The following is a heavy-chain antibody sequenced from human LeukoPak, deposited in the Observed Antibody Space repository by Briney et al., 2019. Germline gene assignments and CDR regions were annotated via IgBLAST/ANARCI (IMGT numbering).Heavy chain of an antibody. D-gene: IGHD5-12*01. CDR3: VRLWLRWGIDY. CDR2: GYYSGSS. Sequence: SETLSLTCSVSGVSTNTDSYFWGWIRQPPGKGLEWIGSGYYSGSSHYNPSLKSRVTISVDTSKNQFSLRVSSVTAADTAVYYCVRLWLRWGIDYWGQGSLVSVSS. V-gene: IGHV4-39*01. CDR1: GVSTNTDSYF. J-gene: IGHJ4*02.